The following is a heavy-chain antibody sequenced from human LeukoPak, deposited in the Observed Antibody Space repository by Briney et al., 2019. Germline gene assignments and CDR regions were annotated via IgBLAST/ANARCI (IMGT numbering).Heavy chain of an antibody. CDR2: IYYSGST. D-gene: IGHD2-2*01. CDR3: ARGVTGRYCSSTSCHWRAWFDP. Sequence: SETLSLTCTVSGGSISSSSYYWGWIRQPPGKGLEWIGSIYYSGSTYYNPSLKSRVTISVDTSKNQFSLKLSSVTAADTAVYYCARGVTGRYCSSTSCHWRAWFDPWGQGTLVTVSS. CDR1: GGSISSSSYY. V-gene: IGHV4-39*07. J-gene: IGHJ5*02.